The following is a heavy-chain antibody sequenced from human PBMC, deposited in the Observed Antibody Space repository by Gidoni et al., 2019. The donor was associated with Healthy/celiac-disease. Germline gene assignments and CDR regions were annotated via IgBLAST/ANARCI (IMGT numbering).Heavy chain of an antibody. V-gene: IGHV5-10-1*01. J-gene: IGHJ5*02. Sequence: SPSFQGHVTISADKSISTAYLQWSSLKASDTAMYYCARHLPKVWFDPWGQGTLVTVSS. CDR3: ARHLPKVWFDP.